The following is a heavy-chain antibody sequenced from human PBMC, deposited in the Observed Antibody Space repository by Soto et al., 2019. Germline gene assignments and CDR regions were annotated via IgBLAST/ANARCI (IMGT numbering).Heavy chain of an antibody. D-gene: IGHD3-22*01. CDR1: GYTFTSCG. J-gene: IGHJ5*02. CDR2: ISAYNGNT. Sequence: ASVKVSCKASGYTFTSCGISWVRQAPGQGLEWMGWISAYNGNTNYAQKLQGRVTMTTDTSTSTAYMELRSLRSDDTAVYYCARERALRAVVITLGANWFDPWGQGTLVTVSS. CDR3: ARERALRAVVITLGANWFDP. V-gene: IGHV1-18*01.